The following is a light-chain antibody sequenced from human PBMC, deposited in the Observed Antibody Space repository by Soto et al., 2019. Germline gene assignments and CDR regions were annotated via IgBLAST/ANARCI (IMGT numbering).Light chain of an antibody. J-gene: IGKJ2*01. CDR1: QSVGSN. Sequence: EVVMTQSPVTLSVSPGERATLSCRASQSVGSNLAWYQQKPGQAPRLLISGASTRAADIPARFSGSGSGTDFTLTISSLQSEDFAIYYCQQYNNWPPMYTFGQGTKLEIK. V-gene: IGKV3-15*01. CDR2: GAS. CDR3: QQYNNWPPMYT.